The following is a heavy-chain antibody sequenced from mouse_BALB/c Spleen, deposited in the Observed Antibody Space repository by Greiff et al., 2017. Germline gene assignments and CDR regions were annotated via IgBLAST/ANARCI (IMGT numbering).Heavy chain of an antibody. CDR3: ARNYGNYRYYYAMDY. V-gene: IGHV1-4*02. J-gene: IGHJ4*01. CDR1: GYTFTSYT. D-gene: IGHD2-1*01. CDR2: INPSSGYT. Sequence: VQLQQSAAELARPGASVKMSCKASGYTFTSYTMHWVKQRPGQGLEWIGYINPSSGYTEYNQKFKDKTTLTADKSSSTAYMQLSSLTSEDSAVYYCARNYGNYRYYYAMDYWGQGTSVTVSS.